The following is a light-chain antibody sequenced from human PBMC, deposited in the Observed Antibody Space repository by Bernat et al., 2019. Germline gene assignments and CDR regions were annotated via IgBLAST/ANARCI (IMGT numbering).Light chain of an antibody. V-gene: IGKV3-20*01. J-gene: IGKJ1*01. Sequence: IVLTQSPGTLSLSPGDRATLSCRASQSVFSSSLAWYQQKPGQAPRLLIYGASTRATGVQDRFSGSGSGTDFTLTISRLQPEDFAVYYCQRYVSSLTGTVCQGTKVEIK. CDR3: QRYVSSLTGT. CDR1: QSVFSSS. CDR2: GAS.